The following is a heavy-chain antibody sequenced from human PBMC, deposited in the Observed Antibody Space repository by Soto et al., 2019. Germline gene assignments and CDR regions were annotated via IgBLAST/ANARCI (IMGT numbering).Heavy chain of an antibody. D-gene: IGHD5-12*01. CDR2: IWYDGSNK. J-gene: IGHJ4*02. CDR1: EFTFRNYG. CDR3: ARGRDGYNPDY. V-gene: IGHV3-33*01. Sequence: QVQLVESGGGVVQPGRSLRLSCAASEFTFRNYGMHWVRQAPGKGLEWRAGIWYDGSNKYYADSVKGRFTISRDNSKNTMYLQMNSLRDEDTAVYYCARGRDGYNPDYWGQGTLVTVSS.